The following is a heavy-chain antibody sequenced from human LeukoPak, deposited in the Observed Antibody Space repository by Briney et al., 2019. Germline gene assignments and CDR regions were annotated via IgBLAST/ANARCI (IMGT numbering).Heavy chain of an antibody. D-gene: IGHD2-2*01. V-gene: IGHV1-69*05. J-gene: IGHJ4*02. CDR1: GGTFSSYA. Sequence: GASVKVSCKASGGTFSSYAISWVRQAPGQGLEWMGGIIPIFGTANYAQKFQGRVTITTDESTSTAYMELSSLRSEDTAVYYCARSDEGRSTSCYDWGQGTLVTVSS. CDR2: IIPIFGTA. CDR3: ARSDEGRSTSCYD.